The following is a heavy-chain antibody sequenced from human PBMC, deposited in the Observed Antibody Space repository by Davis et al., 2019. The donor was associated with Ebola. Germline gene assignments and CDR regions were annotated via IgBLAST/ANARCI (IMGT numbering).Heavy chain of an antibody. Sequence: GGSLRLSCAASGFTATSNYMSWVRQAPGKGLEWVSLIYSDGRTFYVDSVKGRFTVSRDNPKNTLYLEMSSLRAEDTAVYYCARGVRGYSQGSRFDFWGQGTLLTVSS. D-gene: IGHD5-18*01. CDR3: ARGVRGYSQGSRFDF. CDR1: GFTATSNY. V-gene: IGHV3-53*01. J-gene: IGHJ4*02. CDR2: IYSDGRT.